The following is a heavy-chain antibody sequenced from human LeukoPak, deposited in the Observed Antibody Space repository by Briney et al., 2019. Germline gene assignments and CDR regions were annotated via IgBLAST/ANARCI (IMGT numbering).Heavy chain of an antibody. CDR3: ARDRYYDSSGPQGFQH. J-gene: IGHJ1*01. CDR2: IYYSGST. D-gene: IGHD3-22*01. CDR1: GGSISSGGYS. V-gene: IGHV4-31*03. Sequence: SETLSLTYTVSGGSISSGGYSWSWIRQHPGKGLEWIGYIYYSGSTYYNPSLKSRVTISVDTSKNQFSLKLSSVTAADTAVYYCARDRYYDSSGPQGFQHWGQGTLVTVSS.